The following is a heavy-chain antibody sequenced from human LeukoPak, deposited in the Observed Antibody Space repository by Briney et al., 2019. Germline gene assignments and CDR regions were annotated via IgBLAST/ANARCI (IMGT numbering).Heavy chain of an antibody. V-gene: IGHV4-59*08. CDR3: ARYGTVAAFDY. Sequence: SETLSLTCTVSGGSISSYYWSWIRQPPGRGLEWIGYIYYSGSTNYNPSLKSRVTISVDTSKNQFSLKLSSVTAADTAVYYCARYGTVAAFDYWGQGTLVTVSS. J-gene: IGHJ4*02. CDR1: GGSISSYY. CDR2: IYYSGST. D-gene: IGHD6-19*01.